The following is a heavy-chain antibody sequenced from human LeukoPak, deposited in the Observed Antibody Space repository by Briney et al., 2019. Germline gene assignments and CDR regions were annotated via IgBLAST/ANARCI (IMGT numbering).Heavy chain of an antibody. J-gene: IGHJ3*02. CDR3: ARAVSSFAGAFDI. V-gene: IGHV3-30-3*01. D-gene: IGHD2-15*01. Sequence: GGSLRLSCAASGFTFSNAWMSWVRQAPGKGLEWVAVISYDGSNKYYADSVKGRFTISRDNSKNTLYLQMNSLRAEDTAVCYCARAVSSFAGAFDIWGQGTMVTVSS. CDR2: ISYDGSNK. CDR1: GFTFSNAW.